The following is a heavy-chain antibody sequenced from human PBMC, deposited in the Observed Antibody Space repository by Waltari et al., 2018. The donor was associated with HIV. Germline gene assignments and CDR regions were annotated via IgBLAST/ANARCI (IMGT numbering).Heavy chain of an antibody. CDR1: GGSFSDYY. D-gene: IGHD3-22*01. V-gene: IGHV4-34*01. CDR3: ARSGPKFYYDSSGYPYYFDY. Sequence: QVQLQQWGAGLLKPSETLSLTCAVYGGSFSDYYWSWIRQPPGKGLEWIGEINHSGSTNDNPSLKSRVTISVDKSKNQFSLKLSSVTAADTAVYYCARSGPKFYYDSSGYPYYFDYWGQGTLVTVSS. CDR2: INHSGST. J-gene: IGHJ4*02.